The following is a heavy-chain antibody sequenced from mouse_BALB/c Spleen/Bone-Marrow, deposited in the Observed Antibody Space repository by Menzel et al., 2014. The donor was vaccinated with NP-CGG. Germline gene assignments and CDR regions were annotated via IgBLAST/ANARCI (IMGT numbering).Heavy chain of an antibody. V-gene: IGHV5-9-2*01. Sequence: EVNVVESGGGLVKPGGSLKLSCAASGFTFSSYGMSWVRRTPEKRLEWVATISGGDTYTYYPDSVRGRFTISRDNAKNNLYLQMSSLRSEDTALYYCAAITTVAYWGRGTLVTVSA. CDR3: AAITTVAY. CDR2: ISGGDTYT. J-gene: IGHJ3*01. D-gene: IGHD1-1*01. CDR1: GFTFSSYG.